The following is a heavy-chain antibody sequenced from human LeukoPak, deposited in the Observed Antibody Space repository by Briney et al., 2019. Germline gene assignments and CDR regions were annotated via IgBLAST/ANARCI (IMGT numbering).Heavy chain of an antibody. CDR1: GYTFTGYY. CDR2: INPNSGGT. D-gene: IGHD2-8*01. CDR3: ARGIVLMVYDGRLGWFDR. J-gene: IGHJ5*02. V-gene: IGHV1-2*02. Sequence: ASVKVSCKASGYTFTGYYMHWVRQAPGQGLEWMGWINPNSGGTNYAQKFQGRVTMTRDTSISTAYMELSRLRSDDTAVYYCARGIVLMVYDGRLGWFDRWGQGTMVTV.